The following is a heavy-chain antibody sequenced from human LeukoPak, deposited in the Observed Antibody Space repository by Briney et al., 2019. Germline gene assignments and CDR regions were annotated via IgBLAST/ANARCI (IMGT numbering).Heavy chain of an antibody. D-gene: IGHD3-10*01. V-gene: IGHV1-2*02. Sequence: ASVKVSCKASGYTFTGYYMHWVRQAPGQGLERMGWINSNSGGTNYAQKFQGRVTMTRDTSISTAHMELDGLRYDDTAVYYCTRGGDDEGPNYFDYWGQGTLVTVSS. CDR2: INSNSGGT. CDR3: TRGGDDEGPNYFDY. CDR1: GYTFTGYY. J-gene: IGHJ4*02.